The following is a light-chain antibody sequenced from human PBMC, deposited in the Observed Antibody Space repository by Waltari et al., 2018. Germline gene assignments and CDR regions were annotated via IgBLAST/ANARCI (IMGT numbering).Light chain of an antibody. V-gene: IGKV1-39*01. CDR2: TAS. CDR1: EDLGRY. CDR3: QVSHA. J-gene: IGKJ2*01. Sequence: DIQMTQSPSSLSASVGDRVTITCRASEDLGRYLNWYQQKPGKAPKRLIYTASALESGVPSRVSGSGSGTDFALTISSLQPEDFATYYCQVSHAFGQGTKLEIK.